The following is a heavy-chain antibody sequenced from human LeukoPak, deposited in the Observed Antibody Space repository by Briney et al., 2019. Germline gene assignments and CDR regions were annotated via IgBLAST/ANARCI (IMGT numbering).Heavy chain of an antibody. J-gene: IGHJ5*02. Sequence: SETLSLTCTVSGGSINNYYWSWIRQPAGEGLEWIGRIYSSGSASYNPSLKSRVTLSGDTSKNQLSLRLRYVTAADTAVYYCTREPSPWGQGTLVTVSS. CDR2: IYSSGSA. CDR3: TREPSP. CDR1: GGSINNYY. V-gene: IGHV4-4*07.